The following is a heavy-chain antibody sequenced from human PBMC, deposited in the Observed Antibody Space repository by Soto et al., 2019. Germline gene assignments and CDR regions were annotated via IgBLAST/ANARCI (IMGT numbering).Heavy chain of an antibody. D-gene: IGHD6-13*01. V-gene: IGHV4-34*01. J-gene: IGHJ4*02. CDR3: ARAPSIAAAGLDY. CDR1: GGSFSGYY. CDR2: INHSGST. Sequence: PSETLSLTCAVYGGSFSGYYWSWIRQPPGKGLEWIGEINHSGSTNYNPSLKSRVTISVDTSKNQFSLKLSSVTAADTAVYYCARAPSIAAAGLDYWGQGTPVTVSS.